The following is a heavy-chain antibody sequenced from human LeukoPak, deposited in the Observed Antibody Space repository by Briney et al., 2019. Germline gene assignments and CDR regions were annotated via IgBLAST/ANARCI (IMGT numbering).Heavy chain of an antibody. D-gene: IGHD4-23*01. CDR1: GFTFGSYW. CDR3: ARVTVGFDY. Sequence: AGGSLRLSCAASGFTFGSYWMSWVRQAPGKGLEWVANIKQDGSEKYYVDSVKGRFTISRDNAKNSLYLQMNSLRAEDTAVYYCARVTVGFDYWGQGTLVTVSS. CDR2: IKQDGSEK. J-gene: IGHJ4*02. V-gene: IGHV3-7*03.